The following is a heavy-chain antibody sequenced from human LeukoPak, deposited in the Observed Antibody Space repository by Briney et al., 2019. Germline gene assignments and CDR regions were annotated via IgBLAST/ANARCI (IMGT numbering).Heavy chain of an antibody. J-gene: IGHJ3*02. CDR2: LSGSGGST. CDR3: AKGTSSGWYESAFDI. D-gene: IGHD6-19*01. Sequence: GGSLRLSCAASGFSFSTYAMTWVRQAPGKGLEWVSGLSGSGGSTHYADSVKGRFTISRDTPKNTLYLQMNSLRAEDTAVYYCAKGTSSGWYESAFDIWGQGTMVTVSS. CDR1: GFSFSTYA. V-gene: IGHV3-23*01.